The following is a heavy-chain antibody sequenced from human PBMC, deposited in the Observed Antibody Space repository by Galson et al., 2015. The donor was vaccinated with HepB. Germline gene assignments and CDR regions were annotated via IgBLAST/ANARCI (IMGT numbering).Heavy chain of an antibody. J-gene: IGHJ5*02. CDR1: GFTFSSYW. V-gene: IGHV3-74*01. D-gene: IGHD2-15*01. Sequence: SLRLSCAASGFTFSSYWMHWVRQVPGKGLVWVSRINSDGSSTTYADSVKGRFTISRDNAKNSLYLQTNSLRAEDTAVYYCARDRGYCSGGSCYDYWFDPWGQGTLVTVSS. CDR3: ARDRGYCSGGSCYDYWFDP. CDR2: INSDGSST.